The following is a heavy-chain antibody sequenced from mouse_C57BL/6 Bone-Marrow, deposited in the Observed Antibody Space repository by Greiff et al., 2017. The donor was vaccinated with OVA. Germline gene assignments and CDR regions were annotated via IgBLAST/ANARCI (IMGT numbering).Heavy chain of an antibody. CDR2: IYPGSGST. CDR3: ARLDPNYYGSSYYAMDY. V-gene: IGHV1-55*01. CDR1: GYTFTSYW. Sequence: QVQLKESGAELVKPGASVKMSCKASGYTFTSYWITWVKQRPGQGLEWIGDIYPGSGSTNYNEKFKSKATLTVDTSSSTAYMQLSSLTSEDSAVYYCARLDPNYYGSSYYAMDYWGQGTSVTVSS. D-gene: IGHD1-1*01. J-gene: IGHJ4*01.